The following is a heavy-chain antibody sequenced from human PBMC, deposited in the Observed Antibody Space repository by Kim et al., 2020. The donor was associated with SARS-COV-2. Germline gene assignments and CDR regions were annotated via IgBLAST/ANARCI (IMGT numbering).Heavy chain of an antibody. J-gene: IGHJ4*02. CDR3: AREVIYGDYAFDY. D-gene: IGHD4-17*01. Sequence: YANSVKGRFTISRDNSKNTLDLQMGSLRAEDMAVYYCAREVIYGDYAFDYWGQGTLVTVSS. V-gene: IGHV3-64*01.